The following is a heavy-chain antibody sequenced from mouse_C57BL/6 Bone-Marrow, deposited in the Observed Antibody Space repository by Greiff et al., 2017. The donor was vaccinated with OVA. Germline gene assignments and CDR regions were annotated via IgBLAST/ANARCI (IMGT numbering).Heavy chain of an antibody. CDR2: IYPGSGNT. J-gene: IGHJ1*03. D-gene: IGHD4-1*01. Sequence: QVQLQQSGAELVRPGASVKLSCKASGYTFTDYYINWVKQRPGQGLEWIARIYPGSGNTYYNEKFKGKATLTADKSSSTAYMQLSSLTSEDSAVYFCARWNWEEGWYFDVWGTGTTVTVSS. V-gene: IGHV1-76*01. CDR3: ARWNWEEGWYFDV. CDR1: GYTFTDYY.